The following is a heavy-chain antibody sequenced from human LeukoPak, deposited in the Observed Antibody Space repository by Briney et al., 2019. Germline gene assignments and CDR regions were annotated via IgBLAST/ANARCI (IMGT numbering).Heavy chain of an antibody. D-gene: IGHD6-13*01. CDR1: GFTFSSYA. J-gene: IGHJ6*02. Sequence: GGSLRLSCAASGFTFSSYAMHWVRQAPGKGLEWVAVISYDGSNKYYADSVKGRFTISRDNSKNTLYLQMNSLRAEDTAVYYCARVLEYSSSWSRGYGMDVWGQGTTVTVSS. CDR2: ISYDGSNK. CDR3: ARVLEYSSSWSRGYGMDV. V-gene: IGHV3-30-3*01.